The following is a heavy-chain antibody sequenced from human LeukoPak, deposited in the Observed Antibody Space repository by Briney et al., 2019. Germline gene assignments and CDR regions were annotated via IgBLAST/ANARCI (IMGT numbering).Heavy chain of an antibody. CDR1: GFTFGSYA. Sequence: PGRSLRLSCAASGFTFGSYAMHWVRQAPGKGLEWVAVISYDGSNKYYADSVKGRFTISRDNSKNTLYLQMSSLKAEDTAVYYCAREGASNGYHYGMDVWGQGTTVSVSS. J-gene: IGHJ6*02. V-gene: IGHV3-30*04. D-gene: IGHD5-12*01. CDR3: AREGASNGYHYGMDV. CDR2: ISYDGSNK.